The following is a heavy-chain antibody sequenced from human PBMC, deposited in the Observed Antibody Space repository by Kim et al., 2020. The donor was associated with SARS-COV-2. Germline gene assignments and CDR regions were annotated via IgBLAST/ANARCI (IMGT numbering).Heavy chain of an antibody. J-gene: IGHJ4*02. D-gene: IGHD6-19*01. V-gene: IGHV6-1*01. Sequence: NGYARSWKSRVTINPDTSKNHFSLQLNSVTPEDTAVYYCAREGWLVGFDYWGQGTLVTVSS. CDR2: N. CDR3: AREGWLVGFDY.